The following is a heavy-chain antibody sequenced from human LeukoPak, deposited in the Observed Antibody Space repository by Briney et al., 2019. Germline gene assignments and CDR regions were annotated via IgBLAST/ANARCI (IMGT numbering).Heavy chain of an antibody. CDR3: AKEGFYNSGWYEYFQH. J-gene: IGHJ1*01. D-gene: IGHD6-19*01. CDR1: GFTFSSFG. Sequence: GGSLRLSCAASGFTFSSFGMLWVRQAPGKGLEWVAVISDDGNNQYYIDSVKGRFTISRDNYKNTVYLQIHSLRDEDTAVYYCAKEGFYNSGWYEYFQHWGQGTLVTVSS. V-gene: IGHV3-30*18. CDR2: ISDDGNNQ.